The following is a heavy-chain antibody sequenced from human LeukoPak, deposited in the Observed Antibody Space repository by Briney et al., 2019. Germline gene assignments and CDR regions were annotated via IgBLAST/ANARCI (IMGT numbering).Heavy chain of an antibody. J-gene: IGHJ5*02. V-gene: IGHV3-23*01. Sequence: SWGSLRLSCAASGFTFSDYGMSWVRQAPGKGLKWVSTISDGGTITYYADSVKGRFTISRDNSKNTLFLQMSSLRSEDTAVYYCARVGHGNWFDPWGQGTQVTVSS. CDR3: ARVGHGNWFDP. CDR2: ISDGGTIT. CDR1: GFTFSDYG.